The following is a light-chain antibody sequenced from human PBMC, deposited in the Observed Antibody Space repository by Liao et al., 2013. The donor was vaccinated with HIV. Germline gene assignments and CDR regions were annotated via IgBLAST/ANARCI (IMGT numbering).Light chain of an antibody. CDR1: NIGSKS. Sequence: SYELTQPPSVSVAPGETARMTCGGSNIGSKSVHWYQQKPGQAPVLVIYYDNDRPSGIPDRFSGSNSQNTATLTISRVEAGDEADYYCQVWDSNGDYPVFGGGTKLTVL. V-gene: IGLV3-21*04. CDR3: QVWDSNGDYPV. CDR2: YDN. J-gene: IGLJ3*02.